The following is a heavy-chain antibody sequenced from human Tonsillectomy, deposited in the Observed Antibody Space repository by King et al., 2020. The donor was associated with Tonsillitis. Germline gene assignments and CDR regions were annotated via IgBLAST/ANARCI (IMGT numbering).Heavy chain of an antibody. CDR2: VNPNSGGT. CDR1: GSTFTGYP. Sequence: QLVQSGAELKKPGASVKVSCKASGSTFTGYPMHWVRQAPGQGLQWMGWVNPNSGGTNYAQRFQGRVTMTRDTSITTAYMELSSLRFDDTAVYFCARGGGGLDYWGQGTLVTVSS. CDR3: ARGGGGLDY. D-gene: IGHD3-10*01. V-gene: IGHV1-2*02. J-gene: IGHJ4*02.